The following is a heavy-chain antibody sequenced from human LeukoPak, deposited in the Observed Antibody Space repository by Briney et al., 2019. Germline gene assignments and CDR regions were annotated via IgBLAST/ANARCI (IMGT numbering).Heavy chain of an antibody. CDR1: GFSVSTNY. CDR2: MYSGGAT. V-gene: IGHV3-66*01. D-gene: IGHD2-2*01. Sequence: GGSLRLSCAASGFSVSTNYMAWGRQAPGKGLEWVSIMYSGGATYYVDSVKGRFTLSRDTSKNTLFLQMNSLRAEDTAVYFCARYSFQFTNSPLYHDAFDIWGQGMMVTVSS. CDR3: ARYSFQFTNSPLYHDAFDI. J-gene: IGHJ3*02.